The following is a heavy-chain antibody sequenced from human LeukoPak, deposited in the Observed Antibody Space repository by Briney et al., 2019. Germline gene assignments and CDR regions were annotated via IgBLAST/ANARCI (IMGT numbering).Heavy chain of an antibody. D-gene: IGHD6-19*01. CDR1: GFTFSSSA. CDR3: AKHRGSGVAGTGGVES. J-gene: IGHJ4*02. V-gene: IGHV3-23*01. Sequence: QPGGSLRLSCAASGFTFSSSALTWVRQAPGKGLEWVSSICDNGGCTYYADSVKGRFTISRDNPKNTLYLQMNSLRADGTAVYYCAKHRGSGVAGTGGVESWGQGTLVTVSS. CDR2: ICDNGGCT.